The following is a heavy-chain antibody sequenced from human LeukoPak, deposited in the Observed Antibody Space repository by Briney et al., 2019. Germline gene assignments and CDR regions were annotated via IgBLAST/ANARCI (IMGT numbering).Heavy chain of an antibody. CDR1: GDTFSSYA. CDR2: IIPILGIA. V-gene: IGHV1-69*04. Sequence: GASVKVSCKDYGDTFSSYAISRVRQAPGQGNEWMGRIIPILGIANYAQTFQGRVTITADKSTSTAYMELSSLRSEDTAVYYCARDGAILRYFDWTPPDYWGQGTLVTVSS. D-gene: IGHD3-9*01. J-gene: IGHJ4*02. CDR3: ARDGAILRYFDWTPPDY.